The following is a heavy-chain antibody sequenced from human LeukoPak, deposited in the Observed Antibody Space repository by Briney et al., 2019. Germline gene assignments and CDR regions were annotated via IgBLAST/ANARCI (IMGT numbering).Heavy chain of an antibody. CDR3: ARGGYDSINY. V-gene: IGHV4-61*02. CDR2: IYTSGST. Sequence: SETLSLTCTVSGNSISSGDNYWSWIRQPAGKGLEWIGRIYTSGSTNYNPSLKSRVTISGDTSKNQFSLKLSSVTAADTAVYYCARGGYDSINYWGQGTLVTVSS. CDR1: GNSISSGDNY. D-gene: IGHD5-12*01. J-gene: IGHJ4*02.